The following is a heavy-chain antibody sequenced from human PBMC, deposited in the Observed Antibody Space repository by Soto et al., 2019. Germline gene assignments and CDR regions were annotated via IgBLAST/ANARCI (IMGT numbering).Heavy chain of an antibody. J-gene: IGHJ5*02. Sequence: GGSLRLSCAASGFTFSSYAMSWVRQAPGKGLEWVSAISGSGGSTYYADSVKGRFTIYRDNSKNTLYLQMNRLRAEDTAVYYCAKPMVRGVIVTNWFDPWGQGT. D-gene: IGHD3-10*01. CDR1: GFTFSSYA. V-gene: IGHV3-23*01. CDR3: AKPMVRGVIVTNWFDP. CDR2: ISGSGGST.